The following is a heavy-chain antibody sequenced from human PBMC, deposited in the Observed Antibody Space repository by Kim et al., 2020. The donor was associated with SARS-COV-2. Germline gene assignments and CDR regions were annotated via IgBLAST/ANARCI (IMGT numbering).Heavy chain of an antibody. CDR1: GGSISSSSYY. V-gene: IGHV4-39*07. Sequence: SETLSLTCTVSGGSISSSSYYWGWIRQPPGKGLEWIGSIYYSGSTYYNPSLKSRVTISVDTSKNQFSLKLSSVTAADTAVYYCARVPAFKDQYYFDYWGQGTLVTVSS. J-gene: IGHJ4*02. CDR3: ARVPAFKDQYYFDY. CDR2: IYYSGST. D-gene: IGHD2-2*01.